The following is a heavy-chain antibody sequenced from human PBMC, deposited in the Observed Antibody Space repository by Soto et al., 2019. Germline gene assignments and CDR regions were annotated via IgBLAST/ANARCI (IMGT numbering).Heavy chain of an antibody. CDR1: GFTVSSNY. D-gene: IGHD5-18*01. CDR2: IYSGGST. CDR3: ARERVKIGYPEYFQH. J-gene: IGHJ1*01. V-gene: IGHV3-53*01. Sequence: EVQLVESGGGLIQPGGSLRLSCAASGFTVSSNYMSWVRQAPGKGLEWGSVIYSGGSTYYADSVKGRFTISRDNSKSPLYLQMNRLGAGDTALYYCARERVKIGYPEYFQHWGQGTLVTVSS.